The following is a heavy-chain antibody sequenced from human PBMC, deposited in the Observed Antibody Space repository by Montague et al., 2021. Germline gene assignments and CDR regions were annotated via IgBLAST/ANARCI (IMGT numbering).Heavy chain of an antibody. CDR3: VRETLEPPGHKPQYFQY. CDR2: IWHDGSEK. V-gene: IGHV3-33*08. D-gene: IGHD1-14*01. Sequence: SLRLSCAGSGFTFRNYGLHWVRQAPGKGLEWVAVIWHDGSEKFYADSVKGRFTISRDNSKNTLYLQMDSLKPEDTAVFYCVRETLEPPGHKPQYFQYWGQGTLVTVSS. J-gene: IGHJ1*01. CDR1: GFTFRNYG.